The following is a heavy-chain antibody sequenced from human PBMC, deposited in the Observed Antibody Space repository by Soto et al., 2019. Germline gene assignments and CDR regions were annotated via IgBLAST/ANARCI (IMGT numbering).Heavy chain of an antibody. V-gene: IGHV3-33*01. J-gene: IGHJ3*02. CDR2: IWYDGSNK. CDR1: GFTFSSFG. Sequence: GSLRLSCAASGFTFSSFGMDWVRRVPGKGLEWVALIWYDGSNKEYADSVKGRFTISRDNAKNSLYLQMNSLRAEDTAVYYCARAQEDPDAFDIWGQGTMVTVSS. CDR3: ARAQEDPDAFDI.